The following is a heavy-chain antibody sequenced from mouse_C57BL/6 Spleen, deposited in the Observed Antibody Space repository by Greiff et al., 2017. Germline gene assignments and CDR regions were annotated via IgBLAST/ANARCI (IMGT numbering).Heavy chain of an antibody. CDR3: ARFTTFNLGYYFDY. CDR2: ISSGGSYT. D-gene: IGHD1-1*01. V-gene: IGHV5-6*01. CDR1: GFTFSSYG. J-gene: IGHJ2*01. Sequence: EVLLVESGGDLVKPGGSLKLSCAASGFTFSSYGMSWVRQTPDKRLEWVATISSGGSYTYYPDSVKGRVTISRDNAKNTVYMQMSSLKSEDTAMYYCARFTTFNLGYYFDYWGQGTTLTVSS.